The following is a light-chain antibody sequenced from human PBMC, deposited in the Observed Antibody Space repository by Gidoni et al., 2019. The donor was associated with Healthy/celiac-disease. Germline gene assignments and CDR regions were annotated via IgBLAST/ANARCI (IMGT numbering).Light chain of an antibody. Sequence: DIVMIQTLDSLAVFLGERATINSKSSQRVLYSANNKNYLASYQQKPGQPPKLLIYCASTREPGGPSRISGGASVTVSTLTISRQQAEVVAVYYCQQYSGTPWTFGQGTKVEIK. CDR1: QRVLYSANNKNY. J-gene: IGKJ1*01. CDR2: CAS. V-gene: IGKV4-1*01. CDR3: QQYSGTPWT.